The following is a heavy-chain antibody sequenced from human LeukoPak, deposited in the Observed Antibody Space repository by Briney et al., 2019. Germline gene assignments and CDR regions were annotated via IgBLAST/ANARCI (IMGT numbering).Heavy chain of an antibody. Sequence: PSGTLSLTCTVSGGSISSSSYYWGWIRQPPGKGLEWIGSIYYSGSTYYNPSLKSRVTISVDTSKNQFSLKLSSVTAADTAVYYCARVRRNWFDPWGQGTLVTVSS. CDR3: ARVRRNWFDP. V-gene: IGHV4-39*01. D-gene: IGHD3-10*01. CDR1: GGSISSSSYY. CDR2: IYYSGST. J-gene: IGHJ5*02.